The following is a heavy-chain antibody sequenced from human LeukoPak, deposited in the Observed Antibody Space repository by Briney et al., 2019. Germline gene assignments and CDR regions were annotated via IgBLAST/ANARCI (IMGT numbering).Heavy chain of an antibody. CDR2: ISSSSSYI. V-gene: IGHV3-21*04. CDR3: AKSAYGDYALAAFDI. CDR1: GFTFSSYS. D-gene: IGHD4-17*01. J-gene: IGHJ3*02. Sequence: RPGGSLRLSCAASGFTFSSYSMNWVRQAPGKGLEWVSSISSSSSYIYYADSVKGRFTISRDNSKNTLYLQMNSLRAEDTAVYYCAKSAYGDYALAAFDIWGQGTMVTVSS.